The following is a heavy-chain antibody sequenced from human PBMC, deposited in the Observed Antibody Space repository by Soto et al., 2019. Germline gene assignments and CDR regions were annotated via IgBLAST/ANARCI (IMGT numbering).Heavy chain of an antibody. CDR1: GFTFSSYA. D-gene: IGHD6-13*01. CDR3: VKAAGYSSSWYYAY. CDR2: ISGSGGST. Sequence: LRLSCAASGFTFSSYAMSWVRQAPGKGLEWVSAISGSGGSTYYADSVKGRFTISRDNSKNTLYLQMNSLRAEDTAVYYCVKAAGYSSSWYYAYWGQGTLVTVSS. J-gene: IGHJ4*02. V-gene: IGHV3-23*01.